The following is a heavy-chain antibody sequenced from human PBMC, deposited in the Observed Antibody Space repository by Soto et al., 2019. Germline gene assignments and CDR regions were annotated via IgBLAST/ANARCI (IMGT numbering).Heavy chain of an antibody. J-gene: IGHJ4*02. Sequence: GGSLRLSCAASGFTFSSYAMSWVRQAPGKGLEWVSAISGSGGSTYYADSVKGRFTISRDNSKNTLYLQMNSLRAEDTAVYYCAKDLGYCSGGSCYSGEILDYWGQGTLVTVSS. D-gene: IGHD2-15*01. CDR3: AKDLGYCSGGSCYSGEILDY. V-gene: IGHV3-23*01. CDR2: ISGSGGST. CDR1: GFTFSSYA.